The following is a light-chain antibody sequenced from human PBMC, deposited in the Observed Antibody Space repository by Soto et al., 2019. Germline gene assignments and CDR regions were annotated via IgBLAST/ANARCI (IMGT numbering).Light chain of an antibody. CDR2: EVS. CDR1: SSDVGGYNY. J-gene: IGLJ3*02. CDR3: SSYTSSSTRV. V-gene: IGLV2-14*01. Sequence: QSALTQPASVSGSPGQSITISCTGTSSDVGGYNYVSWYQQHPGKAPKLMIYEVSNRPSGVSNRFSGSKSGNTASLTISGVQGGDEADYYCSSYTSSSTRVFGGGTKVTVL.